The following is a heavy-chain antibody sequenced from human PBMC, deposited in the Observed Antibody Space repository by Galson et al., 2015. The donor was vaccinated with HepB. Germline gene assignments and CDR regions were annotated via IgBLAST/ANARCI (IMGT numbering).Heavy chain of an antibody. CDR1: GYTFTSYG. CDR3: ARDDLTVIWRYYGMDV. V-gene: IGHV1-18*04. CDR2: ISAYNGNT. Sequence: QSGAEVTKPGESLKISCTASGYTFTSYGISWVRQAPGQGLEWMGWISAYNGNTNYAQKLQGRVTMTTDTSTSTAYMELRSLRSDDTAVYYCARDDLTVIWRYYGMDVWIQGTTVAVS. D-gene: IGHD4-17*01. J-gene: IGHJ6*02.